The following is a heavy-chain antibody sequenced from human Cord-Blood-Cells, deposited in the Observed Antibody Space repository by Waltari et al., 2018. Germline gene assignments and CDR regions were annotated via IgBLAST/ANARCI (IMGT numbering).Heavy chain of an antibody. Sequence: QLQLQESGPGLVKPSETLSLTCTVSGGSISSSSYYWGWIRQPPGKGLEWIGSIYYSGGTYYSPSLKSRVTISVDTSKNQFSLKLSSVTAADSAVYYCAGRVQLERPDAFDIWGQGTMVTVSS. J-gene: IGHJ3*02. CDR3: AGRVQLERPDAFDI. CDR2: IYYSGGT. D-gene: IGHD1-1*01. V-gene: IGHV4-39*01. CDR1: GGSISSSSYY.